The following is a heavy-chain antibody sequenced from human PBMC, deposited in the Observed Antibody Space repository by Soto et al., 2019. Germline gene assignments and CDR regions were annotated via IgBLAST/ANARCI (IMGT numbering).Heavy chain of an antibody. J-gene: IGHJ4*02. Sequence: QVQLQESGPGLVKPSETLSLTCTVSGGSISSYYWSWIRQPPGKGLEWIGYIYYSGSTNYNPPLKSRSPISLDTSKNQFSLQLSSVAAADTAVYHCSREEGYCSGGSCRRAIDYWGQGTLVTVSS. D-gene: IGHD2-15*01. CDR1: GGSISSYY. CDR2: IYYSGST. CDR3: SREEGYCSGGSCRRAIDY. V-gene: IGHV4-59*01.